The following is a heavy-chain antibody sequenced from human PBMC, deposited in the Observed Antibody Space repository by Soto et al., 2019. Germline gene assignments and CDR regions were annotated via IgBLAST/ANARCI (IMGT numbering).Heavy chain of an antibody. CDR3: ARVEVTIFGVVIRDGYYYGMDV. CDR1: GYTFTGYY. D-gene: IGHD3-3*01. CDR2: INPNSGGT. V-gene: IGHV1-2*02. Sequence: ASVKVSCKASGYTFTGYYMHWVRQAPGQGLEWMGWINPNSGGTNYAQKFQGRVTMTRDTSISTAYMELNRLRSDDTAVYYCARVEVTIFGVVIRDGYYYGMDVWGQGTTVTFSS. J-gene: IGHJ6*02.